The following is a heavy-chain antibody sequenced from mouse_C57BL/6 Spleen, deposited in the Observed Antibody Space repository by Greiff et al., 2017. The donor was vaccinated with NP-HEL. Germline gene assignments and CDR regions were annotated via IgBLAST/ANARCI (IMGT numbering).Heavy chain of an antibody. Sequence: EVQLVESGPGLVKPSQSLSLTCSVTGYSITSGYYWNWIRQFPGNKLEWMGYISYDGSNNYNPSLKNRISITRDTSKNQFFLKLNSVTTEDTATYYCARGYYGIGGYWGQGTTLTVSS. CDR3: ARGYYGIGGY. CDR2: ISYDGSN. D-gene: IGHD1-2*01. V-gene: IGHV3-6*01. J-gene: IGHJ2*01. CDR1: GYSITSGYY.